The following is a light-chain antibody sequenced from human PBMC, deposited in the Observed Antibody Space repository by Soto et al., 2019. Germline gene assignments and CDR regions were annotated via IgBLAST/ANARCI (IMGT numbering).Light chain of an antibody. V-gene: IGLV1-44*01. J-gene: IGLJ1*01. CDR1: RSNIGNNP. Sequence: QSVLTQPPSASGTPGQRVTISCSGSRSNIGNNPVNWYQQLPGAAPKLLIYSNNQRPSGVPDRFSGSKSSTSASLAISGLQSEDEADYYCAAWDDSLNVYVFGPGTKLTVL. CDR2: SNN. CDR3: AAWDDSLNVYV.